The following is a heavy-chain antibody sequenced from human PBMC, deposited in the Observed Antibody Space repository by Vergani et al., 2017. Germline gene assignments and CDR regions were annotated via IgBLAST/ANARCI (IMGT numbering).Heavy chain of an antibody. D-gene: IGHD1-26*01. CDR1: GFTFRTYA. J-gene: IGHJ4*02. V-gene: IGHV3-23*04. Sequence: VQLVESGGSLKQPGGSVRLSCAASGFTFRTYAMHWVRQAPGKGLEWVSALNGGGGSTYYATSFKGRFIISRDNFRDTLYLQMNSLRPEDTATYYCVKDSGSYENFFDSWGQGTLVTVSS. CDR3: VKDSGSYENFFDS. CDR2: LNGGGGST.